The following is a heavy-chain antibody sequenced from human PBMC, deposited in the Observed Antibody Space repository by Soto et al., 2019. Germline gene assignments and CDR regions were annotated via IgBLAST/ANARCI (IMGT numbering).Heavy chain of an antibody. V-gene: IGHV3-7*03. J-gene: IGHJ5*02. CDR1: GFTFTTYW. CDR2: IRQDGGAQ. D-gene: IGHD3-10*01. Sequence: EEQLVESGGGLAQPGGSLRLSCVASGFTFTTYWMSWVRQAPGKGLEWVANIRQDGGAQYYVDSVKGRFTISRDNAKNSVYLQMDSRSVEDTAVYYCVRGGHGSGSYLGSSWGQGILVTVSS. CDR3: VRGGHGSGSYLGSS.